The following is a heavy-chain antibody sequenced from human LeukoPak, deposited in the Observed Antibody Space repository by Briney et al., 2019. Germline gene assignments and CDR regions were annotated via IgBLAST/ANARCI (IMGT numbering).Heavy chain of an antibody. Sequence: SETLSLTCTVSGGSISSYYWSWIRQPPGKGLEWIGYIYYSGSTNYNPSLKSRVTISVDTSKNQFSLKLSSVIAADTAVYYCARGPYDSSGYYPDYWGQGTLVTVSS. V-gene: IGHV4-59*01. CDR1: GGSISSYY. CDR2: IYYSGST. D-gene: IGHD3-22*01. CDR3: ARGPYDSSGYYPDY. J-gene: IGHJ4*02.